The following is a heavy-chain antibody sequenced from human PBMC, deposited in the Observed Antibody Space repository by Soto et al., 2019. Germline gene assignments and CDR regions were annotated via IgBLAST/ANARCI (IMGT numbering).Heavy chain of an antibody. CDR2: IKQDGSEK. CDR1: GFTFSSYW. D-gene: IGHD3-3*01. J-gene: IGHJ4*02. Sequence: GGSLRLSCAASGFTFSSYWMSWVRQAPGKGLEWVANIKQDGSEKYYVDSVKGRFTISRDNAKNSLYLQMNSLRAEDTAVYYCARDLRRFLEWLSHDYWGQGTLVTVSS. V-gene: IGHV3-7*01. CDR3: ARDLRRFLEWLSHDY.